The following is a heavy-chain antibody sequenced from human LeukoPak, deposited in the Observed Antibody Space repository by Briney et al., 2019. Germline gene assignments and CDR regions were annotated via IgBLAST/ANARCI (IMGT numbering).Heavy chain of an antibody. Sequence: SETLSLTCTVSGGSISSYYWSWIRQPPGKGLEWIGYIHYSGSTNYNPSLKSRVTISVDTSKNQFSLKLSSVTAADTAVYYCARTLSHYDYVWGSYRYFWFDPWGQGTLVTVSS. CDR3: ARTLSHYDYVWGSYRYFWFDP. D-gene: IGHD3-16*02. V-gene: IGHV4-59*01. CDR1: GGSISSYY. CDR2: IHYSGST. J-gene: IGHJ5*02.